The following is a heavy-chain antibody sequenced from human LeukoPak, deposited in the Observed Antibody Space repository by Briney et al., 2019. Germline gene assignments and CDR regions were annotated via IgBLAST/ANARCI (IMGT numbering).Heavy chain of an antibody. CDR3: ARDRRCVNGVCHSPPGMDV. D-gene: IGHD2-8*01. V-gene: IGHV3-33*01. CDR2: IWFDGKNE. CDR1: GFILNSYG. Sequence: GGSLRLSCAASGFILNSYGMHWVRQAPGKELEWVADIWFDGKNEHFADSVKGRFAISRDNSKNTVYLQINSLRAEDTAVYYCARDRRCVNGVCHSPPGMDVWGQGTTVTVSS. J-gene: IGHJ6*02.